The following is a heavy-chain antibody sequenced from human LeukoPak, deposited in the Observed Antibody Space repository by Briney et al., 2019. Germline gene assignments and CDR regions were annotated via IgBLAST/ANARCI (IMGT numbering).Heavy chain of an antibody. D-gene: IGHD1-20*01. V-gene: IGHV3-53*01. CDR2: IYSGGST. Sequence: PGGSLRLSCAASGFTVSSNYMSWVRQAPGKGLEWVSVIYSGGSTYYADSVKGRFTISRDNSKNTLYLQMNSLRAEDTAVYYCAKEKSRITGTHFDYWGQGTLVTVSS. J-gene: IGHJ4*02. CDR3: AKEKSRITGTHFDY. CDR1: GFTVSSNY.